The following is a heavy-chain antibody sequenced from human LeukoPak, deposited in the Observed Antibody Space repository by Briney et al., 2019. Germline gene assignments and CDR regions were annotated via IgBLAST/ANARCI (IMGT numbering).Heavy chain of an antibody. V-gene: IGHV3-73*01. Sequence: PGGSLRLSCAASGFIFSDSAIHWVRQASGKGLEWVGRMGSKENSFATAYGGSVQGTFTISRHDSKNTAYLQMKSLKIEGTALYYCTRHELGEPGDYWGQGTLVTVSS. CDR3: TRHELGEPGDY. D-gene: IGHD3-16*01. CDR1: GFIFSDSA. J-gene: IGHJ4*02. CDR2: MGSKENSFAT.